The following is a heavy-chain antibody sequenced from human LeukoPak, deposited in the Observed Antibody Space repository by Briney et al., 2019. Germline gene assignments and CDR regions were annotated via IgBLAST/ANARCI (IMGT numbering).Heavy chain of an antibody. CDR3: ARDTPGIAVAVFEGGYYYYYGMDV. CDR2: ISSSSSYI. J-gene: IGHJ6*02. V-gene: IGHV3-21*01. CDR1: GFTFSSYS. D-gene: IGHD6-19*01. Sequence: GGSLRLSCAASGFTFSSYSMNWVRQAPGKGLEWVSSISSSSSYIYYADSVKGRFTISRDNAKNSLYLQMNSLRAEDTAVYYCARDTPGIAVAVFEGGYYYYYGMDVWGQGTTVTVSS.